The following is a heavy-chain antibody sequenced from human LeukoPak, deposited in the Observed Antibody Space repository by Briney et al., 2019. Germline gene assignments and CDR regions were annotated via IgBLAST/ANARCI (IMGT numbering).Heavy chain of an antibody. J-gene: IGHJ4*02. D-gene: IGHD1-26*01. CDR1: GFTFSSYA. V-gene: IGHV3-23*01. CDR3: AKDRTIVGVTPIDY. Sequence: GGSLRLSCAASGFTFSSYAMSWVRQAPGKGLEWVSDISGSGGSTNYADSVKGRFTISRDNSKNTLYLQMNSLRAEDTAVYYCAKDRTIVGVTPIDYWGQGTLVTVPS. CDR2: ISGSGGST.